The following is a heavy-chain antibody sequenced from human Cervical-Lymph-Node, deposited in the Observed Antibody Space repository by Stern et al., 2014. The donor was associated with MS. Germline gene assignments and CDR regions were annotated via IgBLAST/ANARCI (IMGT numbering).Heavy chain of an antibody. Sequence: VQLVESGPGLVKPSETLSLTCTVSGGSISSNYWSWIRQPPGKGLEWIGYLYYSGNTNYNPSLKSRVTTSVDTPKNQFSLSLSPVTAADTAVYYCVRHGPPRRRDDSNHPNFDYWGPGTLVAVSS. CDR1: GGSISSNY. CDR3: VRHGPPRRRDDSNHPNFDY. D-gene: IGHD5-24*01. CDR2: LYYSGNT. J-gene: IGHJ4*02. V-gene: IGHV4-59*08.